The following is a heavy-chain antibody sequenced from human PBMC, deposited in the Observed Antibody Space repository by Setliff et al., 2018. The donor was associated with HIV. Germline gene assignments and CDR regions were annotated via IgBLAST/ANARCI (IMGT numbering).Heavy chain of an antibody. CDR3: ARAPFYYGSGSYQTFDY. V-gene: IGHV4-61*09. Sequence: SETLSLTCTVSGDSISSGGYYWSWIRQPAGKGLEWIAHTDTSGRTDYNPSLKSRVTISVDTSKNQFSLKLSSVTAADTAVYYCARAPFYYGSGSYQTFDYWGQGTLVTVSS. D-gene: IGHD3-10*01. J-gene: IGHJ4*02. CDR2: TDTSGRT. CDR1: GDSISSGGYY.